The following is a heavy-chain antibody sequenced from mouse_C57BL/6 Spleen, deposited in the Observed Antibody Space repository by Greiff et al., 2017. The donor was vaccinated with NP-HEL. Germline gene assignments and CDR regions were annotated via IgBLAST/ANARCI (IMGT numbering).Heavy chain of an antibody. CDR1: GYTFTSYW. CDR2: IDPSDSET. J-gene: IGHJ3*01. D-gene: IGHD4-1*01. V-gene: IGHV1-52*01. Sequence: QVHVKQPGAELVRPGSSVKLSCKASGYTFTSYWMHWVKQRPIQGLEWIGNIDPSDSETHYNQKFKDKATLTVDKSSSTAYMQLSSLTSEDSAVYYCARRSWDGFAYWGQGTLVTVSA. CDR3: ARRSWDGFAY.